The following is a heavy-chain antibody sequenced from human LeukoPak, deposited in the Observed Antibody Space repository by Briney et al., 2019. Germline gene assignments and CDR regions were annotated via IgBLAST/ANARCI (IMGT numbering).Heavy chain of an antibody. CDR3: ARATTVNAIDFDY. V-gene: IGHV1-18*01. CDR2: ISAYNGNT. CDR1: GYTFTSYG. D-gene: IGHD4-17*01. J-gene: IGHJ4*02. Sequence: ASVKVSCKASGYTFTSYGISWVRQAPGQGLEWMGWISAYNGNTHYAQKLQGRVTMTTDTSTSTVYMELRSLRSDDTAVYYCARATTVNAIDFDYWGQGTLVTVSS.